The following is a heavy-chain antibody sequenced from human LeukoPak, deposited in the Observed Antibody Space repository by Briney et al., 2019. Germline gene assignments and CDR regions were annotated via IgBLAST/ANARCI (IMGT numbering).Heavy chain of an antibody. CDR3: ARVGYSGYDYHFDY. D-gene: IGHD5-12*01. J-gene: IGHJ4*02. V-gene: IGHV4-39*07. Sequence: PSETLSLTCTVSGGSISSSSYYWGWIRQPPGNGLEWIGSIYYSGSTYYNPSLKSRVTISVDTSKNQFSLKLSSVTAADTAVYYCARVGYSGYDYHFDYWGQGTLVTVSS. CDR2: IYYSGST. CDR1: GGSISSSSYY.